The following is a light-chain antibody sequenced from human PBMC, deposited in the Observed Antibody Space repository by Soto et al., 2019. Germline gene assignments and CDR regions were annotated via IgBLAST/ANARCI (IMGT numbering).Light chain of an antibody. CDR2: GVT. J-gene: IGLJ1*01. CDR1: SSDIGAYNY. Sequence: QSVLTQPASVYGSPGQPIPISSTGTSSDIGAYNYVSWYQQYPGKAPKLMIYGVTNRPSGVSNRFSGSKTGNTASLTISGLQAEDEADYYCFSHRSGDSHVFGTGTKVTVL. V-gene: IGLV2-14*01. CDR3: FSHRSGDSHV.